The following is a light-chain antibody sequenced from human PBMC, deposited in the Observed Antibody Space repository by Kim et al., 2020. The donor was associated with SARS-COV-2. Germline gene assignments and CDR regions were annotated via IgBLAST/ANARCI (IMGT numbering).Light chain of an antibody. Sequence: AIQMTQSPSSLSASVGDRVTITRRASQGIRNDLGWYQQKPGRAPNLLIYATSTLQSGVPSRFSGSGSGTDFTLTISSLQPEDVATYYCLQDYDYPLTFGGGTKVEI. CDR2: ATS. J-gene: IGKJ4*01. CDR3: LQDYDYPLT. V-gene: IGKV1-6*01. CDR1: QGIRND.